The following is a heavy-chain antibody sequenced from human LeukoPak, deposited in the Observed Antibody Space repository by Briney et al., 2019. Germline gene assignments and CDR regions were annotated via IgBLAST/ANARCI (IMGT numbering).Heavy chain of an antibody. CDR3: ASDGIAVDRGIGYFDY. V-gene: IGHV3-33*01. CDR1: GFTFRSYG. D-gene: IGHD6-13*01. Sequence: GGSLRLSCAASGFTFRSYGIHWVRQAPGKGLEWVAVIWYDGSNKYYADSVKGRFTISRDNSENTLYLQMNSLRAEDTALYYCASDGIAVDRGIGYFDYWGQGTLVTVSS. CDR2: IWYDGSNK. J-gene: IGHJ4*02.